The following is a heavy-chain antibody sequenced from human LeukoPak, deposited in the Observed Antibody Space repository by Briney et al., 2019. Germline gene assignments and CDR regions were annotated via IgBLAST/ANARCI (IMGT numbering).Heavy chain of an antibody. CDR1: RYTFTSHI. CDR2: INAYNGHT. Sequence: ASVKVSCKASRYTFTSHIISWVRQDPAHGLEWMGWINAYNGHTDYAQRVQGRVTMTTDTSTSTAYMELRSLRSDDTAVYYCARELHIAAAVYYYYMDVWGKGTPVTASS. V-gene: IGHV1-18*01. D-gene: IGHD6-13*01. J-gene: IGHJ6*03. CDR3: ARELHIAAAVYYYYMDV.